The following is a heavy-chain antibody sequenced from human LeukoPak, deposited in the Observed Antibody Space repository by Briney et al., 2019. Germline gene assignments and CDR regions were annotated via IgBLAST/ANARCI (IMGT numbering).Heavy chain of an antibody. CDR3: ARITMVRGVYYYYYYYMDV. Sequence: RGSLRLSCAASGFTVSSNYMSWVRQAPGKGLEWVSAIYSGGSTYYADSVKGRFTISRDNSKNTLYLQMNSLRAEDTAVYYCARITMVRGVYYYYYYYMDVWGKGTTVTISS. J-gene: IGHJ6*03. V-gene: IGHV3-66*01. CDR2: IYSGGST. D-gene: IGHD3-10*01. CDR1: GFTVSSNY.